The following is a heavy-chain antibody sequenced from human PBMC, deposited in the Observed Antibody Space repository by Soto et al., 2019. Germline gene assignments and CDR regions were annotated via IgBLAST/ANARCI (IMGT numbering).Heavy chain of an antibody. CDR1: GYTFTTYG. CDR3: AREGEMPYYYYGLYV. V-gene: IGHV1-18*01. D-gene: IGHD3-16*01. J-gene: IGHJ6*02. Sequence: QVQLVQSGAEVRKPGASVKVSCKASGYTFTTYGISWVRQAPGQGLEWMGWISGYNGHTKYAQKFQGRVTMTTDTSPSTVYMDLRSLRSDDTAVYYCAREGEMPYYYYGLYVWGQGTTVTVSS. CDR2: ISGYNGHT.